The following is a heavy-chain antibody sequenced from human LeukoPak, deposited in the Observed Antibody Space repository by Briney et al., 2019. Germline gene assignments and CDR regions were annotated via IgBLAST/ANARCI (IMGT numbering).Heavy chain of an antibody. D-gene: IGHD6-19*01. J-gene: IGHJ4*02. Sequence: ASVKVSCKASGYTLTSYYLHWVRQAPGQGLEWMGWISAYNGNTNYAQKLQGRVTMTTDTSTSTAYMELRSLRSDDTAVYYCATDLKRYSSGWYDFYFDYWGQGTLVTVSS. CDR1: GYTLTSYY. CDR3: ATDLKRYSSGWYDFYFDY. CDR2: ISAYNGNT. V-gene: IGHV1-18*04.